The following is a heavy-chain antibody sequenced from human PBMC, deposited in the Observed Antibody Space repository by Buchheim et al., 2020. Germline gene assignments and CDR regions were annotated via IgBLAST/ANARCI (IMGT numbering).Heavy chain of an antibody. CDR2: ISYDGSNR. CDR3: AKPTRSGWYLIDAFDI. Sequence: QVQLVESRGGVVQPGTSLRLSCAGSGFTFSNYGIHWVRQTPGKGLEWVGLISYDGSNRNYADSMKGRFTISRDNSKTTVSLQMNSLRAEDTALYYCAKPTRSGWYLIDAFDIWGQGR. CDR1: GFTFSNYG. J-gene: IGHJ3*02. D-gene: IGHD6-19*01. V-gene: IGHV3-30*18.